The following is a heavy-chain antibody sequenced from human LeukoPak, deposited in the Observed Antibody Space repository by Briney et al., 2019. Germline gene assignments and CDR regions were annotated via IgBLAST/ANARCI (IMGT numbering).Heavy chain of an antibody. CDR2: ISSSSSYI. V-gene: IGHV3-21*01. J-gene: IGHJ5*02. Sequence: GGSLRLSCAASGFTFSSYSMNWVRQAPGQGLEWVSSISSSSSYIYYADSVKGRFTISRDNAKNSLYLQMNSLRAEDTAVYYCARGRKGIVVVPAANWFDPWGQGTLVTVSS. CDR1: GFTFSSYS. CDR3: ARGRKGIVVVPAANWFDP. D-gene: IGHD2-2*01.